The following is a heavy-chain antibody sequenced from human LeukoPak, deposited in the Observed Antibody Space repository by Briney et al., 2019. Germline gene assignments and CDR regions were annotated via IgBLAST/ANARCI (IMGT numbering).Heavy chain of an antibody. D-gene: IGHD6-13*01. CDR3: ARGDGSWYGPDY. J-gene: IGHJ4*02. CDR2: ISSSGSTI. Sequence: PGGSLRLSCAASGFTFSDYYMSWVGQAAGKGVEGVSYISSSGSTIYYADSVKGRFTISRDNAKNSLYLQMNSLRAEDTAVYYCARGDGSWYGPDYWGQGTLVTVSS. CDR1: GFTFSDYY. V-gene: IGHV3-11*01.